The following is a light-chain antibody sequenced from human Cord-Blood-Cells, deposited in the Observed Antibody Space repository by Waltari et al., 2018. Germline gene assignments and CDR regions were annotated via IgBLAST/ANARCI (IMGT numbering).Light chain of an antibody. J-gene: IGKJ1*01. V-gene: IGKV3-15*01. CDR1: QSVSSN. Sequence: EIAMTQSPATLSVSHGERATRSCRASQSVSSNLNWYQQKPGQSPRILIYGASTRATGIPARFSGSGSGTEFTITISSLQSEDFAVYYCQQYNNWPPWTFGQGTKVEIK. CDR2: GAS. CDR3: QQYNNWPPWT.